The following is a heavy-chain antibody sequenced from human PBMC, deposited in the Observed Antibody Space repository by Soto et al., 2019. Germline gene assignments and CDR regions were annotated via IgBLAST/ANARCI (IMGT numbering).Heavy chain of an antibody. V-gene: IGHV1-69*01. CDR1: GGTFSSYA. CDR2: IIPIFGTA. Sequence: QVQLVQSGAEVKKPGSSVKVSCKASGGTFSSYAISWVRQAPGQGLEWMGGIIPIFGTANYAQKFQGRVTITADESTSTAYMELSSLRSEDTAVYYCARATNPHTMIVVAIALDAFDIWGQGTMVTVSS. D-gene: IGHD3-22*01. CDR3: ARATNPHTMIVVAIALDAFDI. J-gene: IGHJ3*02.